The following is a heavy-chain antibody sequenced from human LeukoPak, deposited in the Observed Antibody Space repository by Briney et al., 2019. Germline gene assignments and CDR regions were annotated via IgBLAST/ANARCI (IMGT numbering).Heavy chain of an antibody. Sequence: SETLSLTCSVSGDSVSSSPYYWGWIRQPPGKGLEWIGNTFSTSTLYNASLRSRVTILVDTSKNQFSLKLTSATAAGTAIYYCARYKFHNYFDPWGQGTLVVVSS. J-gene: IGHJ5*02. CDR2: TFSTST. CDR1: GDSVSSSPYY. D-gene: IGHD5-24*01. V-gene: IGHV4-61*01. CDR3: ARYKFHNYFDP.